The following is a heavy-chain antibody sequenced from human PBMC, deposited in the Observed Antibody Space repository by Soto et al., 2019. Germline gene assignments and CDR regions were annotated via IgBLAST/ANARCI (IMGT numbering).Heavy chain of an antibody. V-gene: IGHV4-59*08. CDR1: GGSISSYY. Sequence: ETLSLTCTVSGGSISSYYWSWIRQPPGKGLEWIGYIYYSGSTNYNPSLKSRVTISVDTSKNQFSLKLSSVTAADTAVYYCARHPRLGIAVAAFDIWGQGTMVTVSS. J-gene: IGHJ3*02. CDR3: ARHPRLGIAVAAFDI. D-gene: IGHD6-19*01. CDR2: IYYSGST.